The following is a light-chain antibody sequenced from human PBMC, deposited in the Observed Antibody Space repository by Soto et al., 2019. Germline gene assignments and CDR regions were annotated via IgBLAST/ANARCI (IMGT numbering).Light chain of an antibody. CDR1: QSVSGN. CDR2: GAS. J-gene: IGKJ4*01. V-gene: IGKV3-15*01. Sequence: EIVMTQSPATLSVSPGERATLSCRASQSVSGNLAWYQQKPGQPPRLLIYGASTRATGIPARFSGSGSGTEFTLAISSLQSEYLAVYYCQQYNNWTLTFGGGTKVEFK. CDR3: QQYNNWTLT.